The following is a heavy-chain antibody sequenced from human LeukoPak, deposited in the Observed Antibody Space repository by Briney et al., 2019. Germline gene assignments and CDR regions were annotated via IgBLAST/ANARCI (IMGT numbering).Heavy chain of an antibody. V-gene: IGHV1-2*02. CDR3: VRDDDTLAYGVGHYMDV. Sequence: GASVKVSCKVSGFLFTGQFIHWVRQAPGQGLEWMGWVNPKSGGTNSAPKFRGRVTMTVDASITTIYMELRSLRSEDTAVYYCVRDDDTLAYGVGHYMDVWGTGTTVTVTS. CDR2: VNPKSGGT. D-gene: IGHD3-16*01. CDR1: GFLFTGQF. J-gene: IGHJ6*03.